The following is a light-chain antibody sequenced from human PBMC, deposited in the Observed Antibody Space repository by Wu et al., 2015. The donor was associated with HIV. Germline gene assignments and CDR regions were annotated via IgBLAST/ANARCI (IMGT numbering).Light chain of an antibody. V-gene: IGKV1-13*02. J-gene: IGKJ1*01. CDR3: QQYNSYPWT. CDR2: DAS. Sequence: IQMTQSPSTLSASVGDRVTITCRAGQDISSALAWYQQKPGNAPKLLIYDASSLESGVPSRFSGSGSGTEFTLTISSLQPDDFATYYCQQYNSYPWTFGQGTKVEIK. CDR1: QDISSA.